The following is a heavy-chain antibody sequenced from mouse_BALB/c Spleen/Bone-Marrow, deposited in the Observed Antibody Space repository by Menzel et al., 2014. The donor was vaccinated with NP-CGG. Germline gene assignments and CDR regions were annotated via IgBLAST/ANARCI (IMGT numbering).Heavy chain of an antibody. D-gene: IGHD1-1*01. J-gene: IGHJ3*01. V-gene: IGHV1-18*01. Sequence: EVQLQQSGPELVKPGASMKISCKASGCSFAGYTMNWVKQSHGKNLEWIGLINPYNGGSSYNQKFKGKPTLTVDKSSSTAYMELLSLTSEDSAVYYCAREGYGSSYGFAYWGQGTLVTVSA. CDR2: INPYNGGS. CDR3: AREGYGSSYGFAY. CDR1: GCSFAGYT.